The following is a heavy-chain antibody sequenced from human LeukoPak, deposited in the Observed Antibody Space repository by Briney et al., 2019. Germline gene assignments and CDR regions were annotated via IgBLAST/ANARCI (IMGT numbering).Heavy chain of an antibody. Sequence: PSETLSLTCTVTGGSISRGGYYWSCIRQHPGKGLECVGDIYYSGSTYYNPSLKRRVTISVDTSKNQFSLKLRSVPAADTAVYYCARPLNSLRMNAFDIWGQGTLVTVSS. V-gene: IGHV4-31*03. CDR1: GGSISRGGYY. J-gene: IGHJ4*02. D-gene: IGHD2-8*01. CDR3: ARPLNSLRMNAFDI. CDR2: IYYSGST.